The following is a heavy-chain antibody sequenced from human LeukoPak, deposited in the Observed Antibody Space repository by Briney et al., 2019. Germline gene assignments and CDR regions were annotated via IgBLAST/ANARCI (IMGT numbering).Heavy chain of an antibody. Sequence: SVKVSCKASGGTFSSYAISWVRQAPGQGLEWMGRIIPIFGTANYAQKFQGRVTITTDESTSTAYMELSSLRSEDTAVYYCARGTHWGSYRYFDYWGQGTLVTVSS. J-gene: IGHJ4*02. D-gene: IGHD3-16*02. CDR2: IIPIFGTA. V-gene: IGHV1-69*05. CDR3: ARGTHWGSYRYFDY. CDR1: GGTFSSYA.